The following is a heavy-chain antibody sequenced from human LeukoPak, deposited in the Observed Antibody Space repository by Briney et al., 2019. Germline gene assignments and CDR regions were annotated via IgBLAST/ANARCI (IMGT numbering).Heavy chain of an antibody. D-gene: IGHD3-22*01. J-gene: IGHJ4*02. CDR1: GYSISSGYY. CDR3: ATAAVVGGYHSPFDY. V-gene: IGHV4-38-2*01. Sequence: PSETLSLTCAVPGYSISSGYYWGWIRQPPGKGLEWIGSIYHSGSTYYNPSLKSRVTISVDTSKNQFSLKLSSVTAADTAVYYCATAAVVGGYHSPFDYWGQGTLVTVSS. CDR2: IYHSGST.